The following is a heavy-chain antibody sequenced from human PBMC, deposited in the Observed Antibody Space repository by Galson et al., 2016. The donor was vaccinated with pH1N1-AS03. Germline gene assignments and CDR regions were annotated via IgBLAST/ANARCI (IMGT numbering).Heavy chain of an antibody. V-gene: IGHV3-53*01. CDR2: IYTGGDT. J-gene: IGHJ4*02. CDR1: GLSVAKNY. D-gene: IGHD5-24*01. Sequence: SLRLSCAVFGLSVAKNYMSWVRQAPGKGLEWVSSIYTGGDTFYTDSVRGRFTISRDDSKNTLYLQMNSLRAADTAMYYCARVDSSTYSDGWVPFDYWGQGTLVTVSS. CDR3: ARVDSSTYSDGWVPFDY.